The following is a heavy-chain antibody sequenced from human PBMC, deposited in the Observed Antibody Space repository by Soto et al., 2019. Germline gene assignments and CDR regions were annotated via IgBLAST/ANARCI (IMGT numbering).Heavy chain of an antibody. V-gene: IGHV2-5*02. D-gene: IGHD2-8*01. J-gene: IGHJ6*03. CDR1: GFSLSTSGVG. Sequence: SGPTLVKPTQPLTLTCTFSGFSLSTSGVGVGWIRQPPGKALEWLALIYWDDDKRYSPSLKSRLTITKDTSKNQVVLTMTNMDPVDTATYYCAHKGWGYCTNGVCYGTGPLSGHYMDVWGKGTTVTVSS. CDR3: AHKGWGYCTNGVCYGTGPLSGHYMDV. CDR2: IYWDDDK.